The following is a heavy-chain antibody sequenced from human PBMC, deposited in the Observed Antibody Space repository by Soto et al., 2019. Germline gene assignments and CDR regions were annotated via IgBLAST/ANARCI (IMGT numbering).Heavy chain of an antibody. Sequence: QVQLQQWGAGLLKPSETLSLTCAVYGGSFSGYYWSWIRQPPGKGLEWIGEINHSGRTNYNPSLKGRVTISIDTPKNQISLKLHSVTAADTAVYYCARVERGTATTVVYAFEIWGRGTMVTVSS. V-gene: IGHV4-34*01. CDR1: GGSFSGYY. CDR3: ARVERGTATTVVYAFEI. D-gene: IGHD1-1*01. J-gene: IGHJ3*02. CDR2: INHSGRT.